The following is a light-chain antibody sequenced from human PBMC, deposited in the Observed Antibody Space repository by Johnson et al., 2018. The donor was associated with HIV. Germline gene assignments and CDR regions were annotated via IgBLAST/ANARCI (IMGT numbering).Light chain of an antibody. CDR3: ATWDTSLSTGGV. Sequence: QSVLTQPPSVSAAPGQKVTFSCSGSTSNIGNNDVSWYRHLPGTAPKLLIYDSNKRPSGIPDRFSGSKSGTSATLGITGLQTGDEADYYCATWDTSLSTGGVFGTGTKVTVL. CDR2: DSN. CDR1: TSNIGNND. J-gene: IGLJ1*01. V-gene: IGLV1-51*01.